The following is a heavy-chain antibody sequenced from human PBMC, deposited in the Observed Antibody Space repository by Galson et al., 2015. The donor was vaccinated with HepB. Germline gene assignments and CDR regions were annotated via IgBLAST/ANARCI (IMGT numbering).Heavy chain of an antibody. V-gene: IGHV3-48*03. CDR2: ISTGGTSI. J-gene: IGHJ4*02. CDR1: GFTFSSYE. D-gene: IGHD6-19*01. CDR3: ATDATPYQSGWVYFDF. Sequence: SLRLSCASSGFTFSSYEMNWVRQAPGKGLEWVAYISTGGTSIHYADSVKGRFIISRDNAKNSLYLQMNSLRAEDTALYYCATDATPYQSGWVYFDFWGQGTLVTVSS.